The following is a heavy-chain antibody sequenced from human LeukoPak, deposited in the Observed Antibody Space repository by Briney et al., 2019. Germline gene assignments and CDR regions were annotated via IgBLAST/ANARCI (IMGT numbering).Heavy chain of an antibody. CDR3: AREPYCSSTSCFIFDY. CDR2: IKQDGSEK. Sequence: GGSLRLSCAASGFTFSSYWMSWVRQAPGKGLEWVANIKQDGSEKYYVDSVKGRFTISRDNAKNSLYLQMNSLRAEDTAAYYCAREPYCSSTSCFIFDYWGQGTLVTVSS. CDR1: GFTFSSYW. D-gene: IGHD2-2*01. V-gene: IGHV3-7*03. J-gene: IGHJ4*02.